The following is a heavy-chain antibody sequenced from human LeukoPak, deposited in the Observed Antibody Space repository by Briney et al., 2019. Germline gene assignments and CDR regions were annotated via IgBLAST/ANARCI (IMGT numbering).Heavy chain of an antibody. CDR3: ASAAYCSGGSCYSVEAFDI. CDR2: INHSGST. CDR1: GGSFSGYY. V-gene: IGHV4-34*01. Sequence: SETLSLTCAVYGGSFSGYYWSWIRQPPGKGLEWIGEINHSGSTNHNPSLKSRVTISVDTSKNQFSLKLSSVTAADTAVYYCASAAYCSGGSCYSVEAFDIWGQGTMVTVSS. D-gene: IGHD2-15*01. J-gene: IGHJ3*02.